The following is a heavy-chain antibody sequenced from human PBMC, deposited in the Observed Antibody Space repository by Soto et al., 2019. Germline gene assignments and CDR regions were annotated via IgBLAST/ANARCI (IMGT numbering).Heavy chain of an antibody. CDR2: IDWDDDK. J-gene: IGHJ4*02. V-gene: IGHV2-70*01. CDR1: GFSLSTSGMC. Sequence: SGPTLVNPTQTLTLTCTFSGFSLSTSGMCVSWIRQPPGKALEWLALIDWDDDKYYSTSLKTRLTISKDTSKNQVVLTMTNMDPVDAATYYCARIPYYYDSSGYSAAFDYCGQRTLLTVSS. CDR3: ARIPYYYDSSGYSAAFDY. D-gene: IGHD3-22*01.